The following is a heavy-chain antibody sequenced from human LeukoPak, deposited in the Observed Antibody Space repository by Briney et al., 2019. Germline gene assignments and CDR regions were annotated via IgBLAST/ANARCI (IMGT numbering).Heavy chain of an antibody. CDR3: ASGCDFWSGYYWNWFDP. V-gene: IGHV4-34*01. Sequence: SETLSLTCAVYGGSFSGYYWSWIRQPPGKGLEWIGGINHSGSTNYNPSLKSRVTISLDTSKNQFSLKLSSVTAADTAVYYCASGCDFWSGYYWNWFDPWGQGTLVTVSS. CDR2: INHSGST. D-gene: IGHD3-3*01. J-gene: IGHJ5*02. CDR1: GGSFSGYY.